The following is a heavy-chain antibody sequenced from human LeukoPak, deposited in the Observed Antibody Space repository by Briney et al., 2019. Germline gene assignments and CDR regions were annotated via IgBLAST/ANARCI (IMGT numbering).Heavy chain of an antibody. CDR2: IRSKAYGGTT. CDR3: TRDQYDSSGYYDY. Sequence: PGRSLRLSCTASGFTFGDYAMSWVRQAPGKGLEWVGFIRSKAYGGTTEYAASVKGRFTISRDDSKSIAYLQMNSLKTEDTAVYYCTRDQYDSSGYYDYWGQGTLVTVSS. D-gene: IGHD3-22*01. J-gene: IGHJ4*02. V-gene: IGHV3-49*04. CDR1: GFTFGDYA.